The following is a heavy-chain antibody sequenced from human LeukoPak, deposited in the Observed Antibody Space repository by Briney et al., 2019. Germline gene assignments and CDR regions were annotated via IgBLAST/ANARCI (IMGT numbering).Heavy chain of an antibody. V-gene: IGHV3-30-3*01. CDR1: GFTFVSYA. CDR2: ISHDGGNE. CDR3: ARDVTAMVDY. D-gene: IGHD5-18*01. Sequence: GGSLRLSCAASGFTFVSYAMSWVRQAPGKGLGWVALISHDGGNEYYADSVKGRFTISRDNSKNTLYLQMNSLRVEDTAVYYCARDVTAMVDYWGQGTLVTVSS. J-gene: IGHJ4*02.